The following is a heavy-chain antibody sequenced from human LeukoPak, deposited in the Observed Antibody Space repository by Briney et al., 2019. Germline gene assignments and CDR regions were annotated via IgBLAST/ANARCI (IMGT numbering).Heavy chain of an antibody. J-gene: IGHJ4*02. D-gene: IGHD4-23*01. CDR2: ISSNGGST. CDR1: GFTFSSYA. CDR3: ARETDYGGNFVGFDY. Sequence: GGSLRLSCAASGFTFSSYAMHWVRQAPGKGLEYVSAISSNGGSTYYANSVKGRFTISRDNSKNTLYLQVGSLRAEDMAVYYCARETDYGGNFVGFDYWGQGTLVTVSS. V-gene: IGHV3-64*01.